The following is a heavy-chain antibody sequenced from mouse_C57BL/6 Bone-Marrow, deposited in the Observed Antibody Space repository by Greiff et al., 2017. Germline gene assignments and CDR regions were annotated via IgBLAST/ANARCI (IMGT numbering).Heavy chain of an antibody. Sequence: VQLQQPGAELVKPGASVKLSCKASGYTFTSYWMHWVKQRPGQGLEWIGMIHPNSGSTNYNEKFKSKATLTVDKSSSTAYMQLSSLTSEDSAVYYCARSIYYGSSYHFDYWGQGTTLTVSS. CDR1: GYTFTSYW. CDR2: IHPNSGST. V-gene: IGHV1-64*01. CDR3: ARSIYYGSSYHFDY. D-gene: IGHD1-1*01. J-gene: IGHJ2*01.